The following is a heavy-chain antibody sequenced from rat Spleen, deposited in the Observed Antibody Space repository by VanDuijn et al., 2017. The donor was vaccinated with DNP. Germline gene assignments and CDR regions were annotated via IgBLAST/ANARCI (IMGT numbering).Heavy chain of an antibody. CDR2: IKTDGGST. Sequence: EVQLVETGGGLVQPGRSLKLSCVASGFTFSSYWMYWIRQAPGKGLEWVASIKTDGGSTYYPDSVKGRFTISRDNAENTLYLQMDSLRSEDTATYYCATHTTGITYWFAYWGQGTLVTVSS. CDR1: GFTFSSYW. D-gene: IGHD1-9*01. J-gene: IGHJ3*01. V-gene: IGHV5-58*01. CDR3: ATHTTGITYWFAY.